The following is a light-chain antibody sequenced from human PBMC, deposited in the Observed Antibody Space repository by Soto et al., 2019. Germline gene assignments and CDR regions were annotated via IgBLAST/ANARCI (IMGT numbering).Light chain of an antibody. CDR3: QQYNSYPT. J-gene: IGKJ5*01. V-gene: IGKV1-17*03. CDR1: QGITTF. CDR2: DVS. Sequence: IQMTQYPSVVSSSVGDTVTVTFRASQGITTFLAWFRQKPGIVPERLIYDVSRLESGVPSRFSGSGSGTEFTLTISSLQPDDFATYYCQQYNSYPTFGQGTLLEV.